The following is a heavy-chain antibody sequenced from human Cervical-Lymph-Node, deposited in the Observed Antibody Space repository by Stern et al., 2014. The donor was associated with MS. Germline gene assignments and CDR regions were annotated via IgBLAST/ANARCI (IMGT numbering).Heavy chain of an antibody. CDR2: ITNGGST. CDR3: ARDTSSPERSDW. V-gene: IGHV3-53*01. J-gene: IGHJ4*02. Sequence: EMQLVESGGGVIQPGGSLRLSCTASGFTVSRDYMTWVRQAPGQGLEWVSLITNGGSTFYTDSVECRFTISRDDSKNTVYLPMTSLRAEDTAMYYCARDTSSPERSDWWGQGTLVTVSS. D-gene: IGHD1-1*01. CDR1: GFTVSRDY.